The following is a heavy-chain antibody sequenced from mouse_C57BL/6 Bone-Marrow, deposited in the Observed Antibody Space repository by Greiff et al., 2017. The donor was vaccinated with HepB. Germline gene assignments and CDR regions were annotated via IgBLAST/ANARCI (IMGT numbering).Heavy chain of an antibody. CDR2: IDPENGDT. D-gene: IGHD1-1*01. V-gene: IGHV14-4*01. CDR3: TTDYGSSPFAY. CDR1: GFNIKDDY. J-gene: IGHJ3*01. Sequence: VQLQQSGAEPVRPGASVKLSCTASGFNIKDDYMHWVKQRPEQGLEWIGWIDPENGDTEYASKFQGKATITADTSSNTAYLQLSSLTSEDTAVYYCTTDYGSSPFAYWGQGTLVTVSA.